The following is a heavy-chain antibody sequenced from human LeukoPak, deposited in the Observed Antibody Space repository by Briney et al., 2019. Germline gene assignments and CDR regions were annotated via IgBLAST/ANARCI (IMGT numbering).Heavy chain of an antibody. D-gene: IGHD2-2*02. CDR1: GFTFSSYW. Sequence: GGSLRLSCVASGFTFSSYWMSWVRQAPGKGLEWVANIKQDGSEKYYVDSVKGRFTISRDNAKKSLYLQMNSLRAEDTAVYYCAREGYSPYWGQGTLVTVSS. J-gene: IGHJ4*02. CDR3: AREGYSPY. CDR2: IKQDGSEK. V-gene: IGHV3-7*01.